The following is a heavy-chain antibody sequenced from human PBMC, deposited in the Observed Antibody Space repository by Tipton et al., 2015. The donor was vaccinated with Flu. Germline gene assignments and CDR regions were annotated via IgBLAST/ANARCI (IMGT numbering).Heavy chain of an antibody. Sequence: LRLSCSVSGGSITSAQYYWSWFRQTAEKGLEWIGRIYISGATNYNPSLETRITMSIDTSKRQVPLRLSSVTSADTAVYYCARDDGRHGPGYWGQGTLVTVS. CDR1: GGSITSAQYY. V-gene: IGHV4-61*02. CDR2: IYISGAT. D-gene: IGHD1-1*01. CDR3: ARDDGRHGPGY. J-gene: IGHJ4*02.